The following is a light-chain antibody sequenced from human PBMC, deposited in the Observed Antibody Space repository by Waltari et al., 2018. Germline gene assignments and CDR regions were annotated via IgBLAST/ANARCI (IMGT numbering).Light chain of an antibody. V-gene: IGKV4-1*01. Sequence: DIVMTQSPDSLAVSLGERATINCKSSHNILDSSNNKHHLAWYRQRPGQPPQVVIYWAFSRESGVPERFTGSGSGTDFTLTISSLQADDVAVYYCQQYYTTPFTFGQGTKLEIK. CDR2: WAF. CDR3: QQYYTTPFT. CDR1: HNILDSSNNKHH. J-gene: IGKJ2*01.